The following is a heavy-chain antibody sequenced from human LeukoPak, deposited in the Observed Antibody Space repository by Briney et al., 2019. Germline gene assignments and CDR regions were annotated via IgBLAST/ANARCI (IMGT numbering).Heavy chain of an antibody. Sequence: GGSLRLSCAASGFTFSSYSMNWVRQAPGKGLEWVSSISSSSSYMYYADSVKGRFTVSRDNSKNTLYLQMKSLRAEDTAVYYCAKGGGYEAQYYYYYLDVWGKGTTVTISS. D-gene: IGHD5-12*01. V-gene: IGHV3-21*01. CDR1: GFTFSSYS. J-gene: IGHJ6*03. CDR2: ISSSSSYM. CDR3: AKGGGYEAQYYYYYLDV.